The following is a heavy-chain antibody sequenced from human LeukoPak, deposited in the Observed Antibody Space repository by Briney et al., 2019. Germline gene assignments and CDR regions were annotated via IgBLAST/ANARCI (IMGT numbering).Heavy chain of an antibody. CDR1: GFTFSSYS. D-gene: IGHD6-13*01. CDR3: ARGYPAAAGFNWFDP. CDR2: ISSSSSTI. Sequence: GGSLRLSCAASGFTFSSYSMNWVRQAPGKGLEWVSYISSSSSTIYYADSVKGRFTISRDNAKNSLYLQMNSLRAEDTAVYYCARGYPAAAGFNWFDPWGQGTLVTVSS. J-gene: IGHJ5*02. V-gene: IGHV3-48*04.